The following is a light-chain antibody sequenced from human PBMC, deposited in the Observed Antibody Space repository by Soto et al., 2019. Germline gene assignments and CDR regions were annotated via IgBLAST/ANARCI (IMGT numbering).Light chain of an antibody. CDR3: QPIKTYPIT. V-gene: IGKV1-9*01. Sequence: DIQLTQSPSFLSASVGDRVTITCRASQDISSHLAWYQQKPGKAPNLLIYAASALQTGVPSRFSGSGSGTEFTLTISSLQPEAFATYYCQPIKTYPITFGGGTEVEIK. CDR1: QDISSH. CDR2: AAS. J-gene: IGKJ4*01.